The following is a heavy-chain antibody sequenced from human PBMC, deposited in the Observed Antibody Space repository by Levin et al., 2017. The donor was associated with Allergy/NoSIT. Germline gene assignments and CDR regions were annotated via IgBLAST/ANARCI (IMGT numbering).Heavy chain of an antibody. CDR2: MNPNSGNT. Sequence: GASVKVSCKASGYTFTSYDINWVRQATGQGLEWMGWMNPNSGNTGYAQKFQGRVTMTRNTSISTAYMELSSLRSEDTAVYYCARVYCSSTSCYEGWFDPWGQGTLVTVSS. J-gene: IGHJ5*02. CDR3: ARVYCSSTSCYEGWFDP. V-gene: IGHV1-8*01. D-gene: IGHD2-2*01. CDR1: GYTFTSYD.